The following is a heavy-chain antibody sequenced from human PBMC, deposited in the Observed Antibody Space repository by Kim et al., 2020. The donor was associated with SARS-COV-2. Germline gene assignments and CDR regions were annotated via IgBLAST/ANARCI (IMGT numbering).Heavy chain of an antibody. J-gene: IGHJ2*01. CDR2: IYYSGST. CDR3: AREVEMATGGYFDL. D-gene: IGHD5-12*01. Sequence: SETLSLTCTVSGGSISSGGYYWSWIRQHPGKGLEWIGYIYYSGSTYYNPSLKSRVTISVDTSKNQFSLKLSSVTAADTAVYYCAREVEMATGGYFDLWGRGTLVTVSS. V-gene: IGHV4-31*03. CDR1: GGSISSGGYY.